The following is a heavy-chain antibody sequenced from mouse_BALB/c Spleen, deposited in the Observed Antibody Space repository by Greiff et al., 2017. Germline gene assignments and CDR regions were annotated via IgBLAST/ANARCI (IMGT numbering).Heavy chain of an antibody. CDR2: IRAGGST. CDR3: AKDAGGNYFYYAMDY. D-gene: IGHD2-1*01. J-gene: IGHJ4*01. Sequence: VKLMESGPGLVAPSQCLSISCTVSGFSLTSYGVHWVRQPPGKGLEWVGVIRAGGSTNYNSAPMSGLSISKNNSKSQVFLKMNSLQTDDTAMYYCAKDAGGNYFYYAMDYWGQGTSVTVSS. V-gene: IGHV2-9*02. CDR1: GFSLTSYG.